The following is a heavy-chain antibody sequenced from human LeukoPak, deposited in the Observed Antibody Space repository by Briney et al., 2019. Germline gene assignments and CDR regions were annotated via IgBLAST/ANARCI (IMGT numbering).Heavy chain of an antibody. CDR1: GFIFSSYS. CDR2: ISSSGPI. V-gene: IGHV3-48*01. Sequence: GGSLRLSCAASGFIFSSYSMNWVRQAPGKGLEWVSYISSSGPIYYADSVKGRFTIFRDNAKNSLYLQMNSLRAEDTAVYYCARGRLGYCTRTSYDDYYYYGMDVWGQGTTVTVSS. D-gene: IGHD2-2*01. J-gene: IGHJ6*02. CDR3: ARGRLGYCTRTSYDDYYYYGMDV.